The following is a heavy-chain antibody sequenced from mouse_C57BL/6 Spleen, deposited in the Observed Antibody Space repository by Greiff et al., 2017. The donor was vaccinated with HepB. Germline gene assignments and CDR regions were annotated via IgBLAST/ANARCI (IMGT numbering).Heavy chain of an antibody. CDR1: GYTFTDYE. Sequence: VQLQQSGAELVRPGASVTLSCKASGYTFTDYEMHWVKQTPVHGLEWIGAIDPETGGTAYNQKFKGKAILTADKSSSTAYMELRSLTSEDSAVYYCTRGEATTVVYINYFDYWGQGTTLTVSS. V-gene: IGHV1-15*01. CDR3: TRGEATTVVYINYFDY. D-gene: IGHD1-1*01. CDR2: IDPETGGT. J-gene: IGHJ2*01.